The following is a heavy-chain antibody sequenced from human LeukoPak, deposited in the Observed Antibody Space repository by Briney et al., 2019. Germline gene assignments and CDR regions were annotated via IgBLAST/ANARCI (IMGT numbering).Heavy chain of an antibody. D-gene: IGHD6-13*01. Sequence: SETLSLTCTVSGGSISSYYWNWIRQPPGKGLEWIGEINHSGSTNYNPSLKSRVTISVDTSKNQFSLKLSSVTAADTAVYYCARALGIAAAGTIYSWFDPWGQGTLVTVSS. V-gene: IGHV4-59*08. CDR2: INHSGST. J-gene: IGHJ5*02. CDR3: ARALGIAAAGTIYSWFDP. CDR1: GGSISSYY.